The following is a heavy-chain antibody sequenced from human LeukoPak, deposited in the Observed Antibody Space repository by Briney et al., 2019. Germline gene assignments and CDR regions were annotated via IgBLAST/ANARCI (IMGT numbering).Heavy chain of an antibody. CDR2: ISSSGSTI. Sequence: GSLRLSCAASGFTFSDYYMSWIRQAPGKGLEWVSYISSSGSTIYYADSVKGRFTISRDNAKNSLYLQMNSLRAEDTAVYYCARVKSSSWYNDYWGQGTLVTVSS. CDR3: ARVKSSSWYNDY. CDR1: GFTFSDYY. V-gene: IGHV3-11*01. J-gene: IGHJ4*02. D-gene: IGHD6-13*01.